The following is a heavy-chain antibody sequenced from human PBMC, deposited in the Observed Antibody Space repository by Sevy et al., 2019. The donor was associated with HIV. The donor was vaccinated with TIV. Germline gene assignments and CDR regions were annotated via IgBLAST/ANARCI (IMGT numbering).Heavy chain of an antibody. CDR1: GFTFNSYS. CDR2: ISGLSNYI. CDR3: ARGENWNYAEY. D-gene: IGHD1-7*01. J-gene: IGHJ4*02. Sequence: GGSLRLSCAASGFTFNSYSINWVRQAPGKGLEWVSYISGLSNYIYYADSLKGRFTISRDNAKDSGYLQMNSLRVDDTAVYYCARGENWNYAEYWGQGILVTVSS. V-gene: IGHV3-21*01.